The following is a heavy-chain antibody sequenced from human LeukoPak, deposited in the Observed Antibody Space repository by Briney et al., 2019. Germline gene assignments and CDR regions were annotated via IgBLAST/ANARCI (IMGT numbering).Heavy chain of an antibody. CDR3: TRDLPATISLGDDY. Sequence: PGGSLRLSCAASGSSFSGYYMHWVRQAPGKGLEWVSSISFDSGDETLYADSVKGRFTISRDNTKNSMFLQMDSLTVEDTALYFCTRDLPATISLGDDYWG. V-gene: IGHV3-21*01. J-gene: IGHJ4*01. D-gene: IGHD5-12*01. CDR2: ISFDSGDET. CDR1: GSSFSGYY.